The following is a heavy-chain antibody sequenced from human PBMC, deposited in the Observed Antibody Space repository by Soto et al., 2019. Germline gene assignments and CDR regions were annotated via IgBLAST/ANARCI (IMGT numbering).Heavy chain of an antibody. V-gene: IGHV4-30-4*01. Sequence: SETLSLTCTVSGGSTSSGDYYWSWIRQPPGKGLEWIGYIYYSGSTYYNPSLKSRVTISVDTSKNQFSLKLSSVTAADTAVYYCARDLGGATWNWFDPWGQGTLVTVSS. J-gene: IGHJ5*02. CDR1: GGSTSSGDYY. CDR3: ARDLGGATWNWFDP. CDR2: IYYSGST. D-gene: IGHD1-26*01.